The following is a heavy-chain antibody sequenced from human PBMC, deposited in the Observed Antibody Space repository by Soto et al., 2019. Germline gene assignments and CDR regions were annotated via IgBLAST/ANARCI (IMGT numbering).Heavy chain of an antibody. CDR2: IWYDGSNK. D-gene: IGHD3-10*01. J-gene: IGHJ4*02. V-gene: IGHV3-33*01. CDR1: GFTFSNYG. Sequence: QMQLVESGGGVVQPGRSLRLSCAASGFTFSNYGMHWVRQAPGKGLEWVAIIWYDGSNKYYADSVKGRFTISRDNSKDTWYLQMNSLRAEDTAMYYCAAGEPLNYRGQGTLVTVSS. CDR3: AAGEPLNY.